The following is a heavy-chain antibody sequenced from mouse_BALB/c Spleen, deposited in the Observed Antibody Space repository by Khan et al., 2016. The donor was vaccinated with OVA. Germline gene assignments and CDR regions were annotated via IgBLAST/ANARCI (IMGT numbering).Heavy chain of an antibody. CDR3: ARTARIKY. CDR1: GYSITSGYG. CDR2: ISYSGST. V-gene: IGHV3-2*02. J-gene: IGHJ2*01. D-gene: IGHD1-2*01. Sequence: EVQLQESGPGLVKPSQSLSLTCTVTGYSITSGYGWNWIRQFPGNKLEWMGYISYSGSTNYNPSLKSRISITRDTSKNQFFLQLNYVTTEDTAKYYCARTARIKYWGQGTTLTVSS.